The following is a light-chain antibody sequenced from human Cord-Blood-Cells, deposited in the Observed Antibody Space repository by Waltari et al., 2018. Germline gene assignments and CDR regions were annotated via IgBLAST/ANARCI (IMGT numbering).Light chain of an antibody. J-gene: IGKJ5*01. CDR2: DAS. CDR1: QSVSSY. Sequence: EIVLTQSQATLSLSPGERANLSCRASQSVSSYLAWYQQKPGQAPRLLIYDASNRATGIPARFSGSGSGTDFTLTISSLEPEDFAVYYCQQRSNWPITFGQGTRLEIK. V-gene: IGKV3-11*01. CDR3: QQRSNWPIT.